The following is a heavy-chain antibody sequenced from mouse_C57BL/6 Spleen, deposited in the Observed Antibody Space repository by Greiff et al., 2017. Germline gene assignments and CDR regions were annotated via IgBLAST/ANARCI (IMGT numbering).Heavy chain of an antibody. J-gene: IGHJ4*01. D-gene: IGHD1-1*01. V-gene: IGHV1-26*01. CDR1: GYTFTDYY. CDR2: INPNNGGT. Sequence: EVQLQQSGPELVKPGASVKISCKASGYTFTDYYMNWVKQSHGKSLEWIGDINPNNGGTSYNQKFKGKATLTVDKSSSTAYMELRSLTSEDSAVYYCARGSHYYGSSYDAMDYWGQGTSVTVSS. CDR3: ARGSHYYGSSYDAMDY.